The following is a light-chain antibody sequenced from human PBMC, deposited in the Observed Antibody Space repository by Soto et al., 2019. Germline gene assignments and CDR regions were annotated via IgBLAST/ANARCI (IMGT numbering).Light chain of an antibody. CDR2: KVS. CDR3: MQGTHWPPIT. Sequence: DVVMTQSPLSLPVTLGQPASISCRSSQSLVYSDGNTYLSWFHQRPGQSPRHLIYKVSNRDSGGPDRFSGSRSCTDFTLRISRVEAEDVGVYYCMQGTHWPPITFGQGTRLEIE. J-gene: IGKJ5*01. V-gene: IGKV2-30*01. CDR1: QSLVYSDGNTY.